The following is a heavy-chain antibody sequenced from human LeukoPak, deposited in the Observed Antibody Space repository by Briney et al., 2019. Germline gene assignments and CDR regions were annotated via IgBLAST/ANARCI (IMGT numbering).Heavy chain of an antibody. D-gene: IGHD3-16*01. Sequence: PSETLSLTCAVYGGAFSGYYWSWIRQPPGKGLEWIGEINHSGSTNYNPSLKSRVTISVDTSKNQFSLKLSSVTAADTAVYYCATSPRREIPMITFGGVPYYFDYWGQGTLVTVSS. CDR3: ATSPRREIPMITFGGVPYYFDY. J-gene: IGHJ4*02. CDR1: GGAFSGYY. V-gene: IGHV4-34*01. CDR2: INHSGST.